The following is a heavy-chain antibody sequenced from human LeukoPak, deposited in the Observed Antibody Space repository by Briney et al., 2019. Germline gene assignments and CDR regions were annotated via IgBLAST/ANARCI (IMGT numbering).Heavy chain of an antibody. CDR3: AKDRSSSWYPNWFDP. CDR2: ISYDGSNK. V-gene: IGHV3-30*18. CDR1: GFTFSSYG. J-gene: IGHJ5*02. D-gene: IGHD6-13*01. Sequence: GGSLRLSCAASGFTFSSYGMHWVRQAPGKGLEWVAVISYDGSNKYYADSVKGRFTISRDNSKNTLYLQMNSLRAEDTALYYCAKDRSSSWYPNWFDPWGQGTLVTVSS.